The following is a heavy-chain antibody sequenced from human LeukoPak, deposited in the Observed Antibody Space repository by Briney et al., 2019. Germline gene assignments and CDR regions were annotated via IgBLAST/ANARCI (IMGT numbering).Heavy chain of an antibody. J-gene: IGHJ4*02. V-gene: IGHV4-39*07. CDR2: INHSGST. Sequence: SETLSLTCTVSGGSISSSSYYWGWIRQPPGKGLEWIGEINHSGSTNYNPSFKSRLTISVDTSKNQFSLKVNSVTAADTAVYYCARGVGYCSGTSCYAGGDYWGQGTLVTVSS. CDR3: ARGVGYCSGTSCYAGGDY. D-gene: IGHD2-2*01. CDR1: GGSISSSSYY.